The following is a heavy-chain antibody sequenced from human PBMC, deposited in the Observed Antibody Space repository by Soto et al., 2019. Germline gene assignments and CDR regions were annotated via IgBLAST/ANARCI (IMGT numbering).Heavy chain of an antibody. V-gene: IGHV4-34*01. Sequence: SETLSLTCAVYGGSLSGYDCSWIRQPPGKGMEWIGEINHSGSTNYNPSLKTRVTISVDTSKNQFSLKLSSVTAADTAVYYWARVVCGSGTPVDYWGQGTLVTVSS. D-gene: IGHD6-25*01. CDR2: INHSGST. J-gene: IGHJ4*02. CDR1: GGSLSGYD. CDR3: ARVVCGSGTPVDY.